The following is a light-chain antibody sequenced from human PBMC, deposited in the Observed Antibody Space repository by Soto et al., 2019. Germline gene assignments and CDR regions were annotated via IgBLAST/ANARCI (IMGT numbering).Light chain of an antibody. Sequence: DIQMAQSPSSLAASVGDRVSFTCRASQTINTYLSWYQQKPGKAPKLLIYGSSNLQSGVPSRFSGSGSGTEFTLTISSLQPGDFATYYCQQSYNAPRTFGQGTTLEVK. CDR2: GSS. J-gene: IGKJ2*02. CDR1: QTINTY. V-gene: IGKV1-39*01. CDR3: QQSYNAPRT.